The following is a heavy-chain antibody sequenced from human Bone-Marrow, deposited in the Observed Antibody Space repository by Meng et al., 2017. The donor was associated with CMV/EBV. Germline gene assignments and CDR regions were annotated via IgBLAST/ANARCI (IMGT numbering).Heavy chain of an antibody. CDR3: ARGPSGLLMGGGFDP. J-gene: IGHJ5*02. CDR1: GGSISSYY. D-gene: IGHD3-3*01. CDR2: INYSGST. V-gene: IGHV4-59*12. Sequence: AESLSLTCTVSGGSISSYYWSWIRQPPGKGLEWIGYINYSGSTNYNPSLKSRVTISVDTSKNQFSLKLSSVSAAVRAVYYCARGPSGLLMGGGFDPWGQGTLVTVSS.